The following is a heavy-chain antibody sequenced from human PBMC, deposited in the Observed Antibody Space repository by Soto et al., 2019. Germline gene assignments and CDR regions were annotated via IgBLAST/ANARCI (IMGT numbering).Heavy chain of an antibody. CDR3: ARHVKSGGYSYGYYYYYGMDV. Sequence: SETLSLTCTVSGGSISSSSYYWGWIRQPPGKGLEWIGSIYYNGSTYYKPSLKSRDTISVDTSKNQFSLKISSVTAADTAVYYCARHVKSGGYSYGYYYYYGMDVWGQGTTVTVSS. CDR2: IYYNGST. V-gene: IGHV4-39*01. CDR1: GGSISSSSYY. J-gene: IGHJ6*02. D-gene: IGHD5-18*01.